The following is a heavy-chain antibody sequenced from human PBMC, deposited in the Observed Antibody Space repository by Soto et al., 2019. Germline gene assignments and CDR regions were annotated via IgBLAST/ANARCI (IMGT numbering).Heavy chain of an antibody. J-gene: IGHJ6*03. CDR1: GFTFSSYR. D-gene: IGHD5-12*01. CDR2: ISSSSSDI. Sequence: GGSLRLSCAASGFTFSSYRMNWVRQAPGKGLEWVSSISSSSSDIYYADSVKGRFTIARDNAKNSLYLQVNGLRAEDTAVYYCARGRNSYRGYDGLNYYYYMNVWGKGTTVTVSS. V-gene: IGHV3-21*01. CDR3: ARGRNSYRGYDGLNYYYYMNV.